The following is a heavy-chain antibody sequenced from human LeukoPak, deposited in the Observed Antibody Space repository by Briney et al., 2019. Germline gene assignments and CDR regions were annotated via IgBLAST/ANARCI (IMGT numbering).Heavy chain of an antibody. CDR1: GFTFSHFG. CDR2: IWSGVTNK. D-gene: IGHD4-11*01. CDR3: SKGAQRGFDYSNYLEH. V-gene: IGHV3-33*06. Sequence: QTGGSLRLSCEASGFTFSHFGMHWVRQAPGKGLEWVAVIWSGVTNKYYGDSVKGRFTISSDNFKKTVSLQMDSLRAEDTAVYYCSKGAQRGFDYSNYLEHWGQGSLVTVSS. J-gene: IGHJ4*02.